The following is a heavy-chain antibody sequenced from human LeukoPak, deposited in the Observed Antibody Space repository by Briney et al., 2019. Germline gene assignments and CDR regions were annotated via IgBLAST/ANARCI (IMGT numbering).Heavy chain of an antibody. V-gene: IGHV4-34*01. Sequence: SETLSLTCAVYGGSFSGYYWSWIRQPPGKGLEWIGEINHSGSTNYNPSLKSRVTISVDTSKNQFSLKLSSVTAADTAVYYCARGEKGIFDYWGQGTLVTVSS. D-gene: IGHD2-15*01. J-gene: IGHJ4*02. CDR3: ARGEKGIFDY. CDR2: INHSGST. CDR1: GGSFSGYY.